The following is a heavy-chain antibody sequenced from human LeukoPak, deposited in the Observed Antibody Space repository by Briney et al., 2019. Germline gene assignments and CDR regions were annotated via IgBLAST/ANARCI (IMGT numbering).Heavy chain of an antibody. J-gene: IGHJ5*02. CDR3: ARGAVGGYLRFDP. V-gene: IGHV4-59*01. CDR1: GGSISSYC. Sequence: LSETLSLTCTVSGGSISSYCWSWIRQPPGKGLEYIGFIYYSGSTNYNPSLKSRVTISLDTSKNQFSLRLTSVTSADTAVYFCARGAVGGYLRFDPWGQGTLVTVSS. D-gene: IGHD3-22*01. CDR2: IYYSGST.